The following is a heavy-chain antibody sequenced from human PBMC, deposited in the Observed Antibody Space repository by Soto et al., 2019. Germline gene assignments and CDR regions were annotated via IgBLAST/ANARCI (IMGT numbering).Heavy chain of an antibody. J-gene: IGHJ4*02. CDR3: AKGGVTGKFDS. V-gene: IGHV3-23*01. CDR1: GFTFHTFA. D-gene: IGHD2-21*02. CDR2: IRGSGGGT. Sequence: EVQLLESGGGLVQPGGSLRLSCAASGFTFHTFAMSWVCQAPGKGLEWVSAIRGSGGGTYFADSVEGRFAVSRDNSKNTLYLQMDSLTADDTAFYYCAKGGVTGKFDSWGQGTLVTVSS.